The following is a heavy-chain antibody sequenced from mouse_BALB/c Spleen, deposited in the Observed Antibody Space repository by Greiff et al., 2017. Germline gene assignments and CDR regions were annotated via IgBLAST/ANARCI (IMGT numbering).Heavy chain of an antibody. D-gene: IGHD2-14*01. CDR3: ARVDYRYDGYAMDY. J-gene: IGHJ4*01. CDR1: GFTFSDYY. V-gene: IGHV5-4*02. CDR2: ISDGGSYT. Sequence: EVKLMESGGGLVKPGGSLKLSCAASGFTFSDYYMYWVRQTPEKRLEWVATISDGGSYTYYPDSVKGRFTISRDNAKNNLYLQMSSLKSEDTAMYYCARVDYRYDGYAMDYWGQGTSVTVSS.